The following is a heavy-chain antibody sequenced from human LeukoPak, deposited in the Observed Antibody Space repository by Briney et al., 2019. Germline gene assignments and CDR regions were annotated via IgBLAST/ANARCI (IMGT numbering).Heavy chain of an antibody. D-gene: IGHD6-19*01. Sequence: GGSLRLSCVPSGITFSNSALSWVRQAPGKGLEWVAFIRYDGSNKYYADSVKGRFTISRDNSKNTLYLQMNSLRAEDTAVYYCAKDLSSGWYLGGYWGQGTLVTVSS. CDR3: AKDLSSGWYLGGY. CDR1: GITFSNSA. CDR2: IRYDGSNK. V-gene: IGHV3-30*02. J-gene: IGHJ4*02.